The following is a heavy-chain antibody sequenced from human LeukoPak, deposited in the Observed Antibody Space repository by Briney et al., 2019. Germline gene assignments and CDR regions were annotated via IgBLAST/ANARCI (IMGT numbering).Heavy chain of an antibody. Sequence: ASVKVSCKASGYIFTSYYMHWVRQAPGQGLEWMGIINPSGGSTSYAQKFQGRVTMTRDTSTSTVYMELSSLRSEDTAVYYCARVGDIVVVPAATWFDPWGQGTLVTVSS. J-gene: IGHJ5*02. CDR1: GYIFTSYY. CDR3: ARVGDIVVVPAATWFDP. CDR2: INPSGGST. V-gene: IGHV1-46*03. D-gene: IGHD2-2*01.